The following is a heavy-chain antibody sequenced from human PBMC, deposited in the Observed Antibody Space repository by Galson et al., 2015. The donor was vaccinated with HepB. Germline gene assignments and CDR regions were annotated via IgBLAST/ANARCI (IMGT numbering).Heavy chain of an antibody. Sequence: ALRLSCAASGLIFSDYYMSWVRQAPGKGLEWVSYITSSGSAIYADSVKGRFTVSRDNDKNSLFLQMNSLRGGDTAVYYCSTIPADRNGWYHHDSWGQGTLVTVSS. CDR1: GLIFSDYY. CDR3: STIPADRNGWYHHDS. V-gene: IGHV3-11*01. J-gene: IGHJ5*01. CDR2: ITSSGSAI. D-gene: IGHD6-19*01.